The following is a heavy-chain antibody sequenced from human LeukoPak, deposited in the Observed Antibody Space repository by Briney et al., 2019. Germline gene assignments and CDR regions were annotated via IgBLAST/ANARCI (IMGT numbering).Heavy chain of an antibody. J-gene: IGHJ4*02. CDR3: ARAEIGLHVIDY. CDR2: ISSSSSYI. V-gene: IGHV3-21*01. D-gene: IGHD2/OR15-2a*01. CDR1: GFTFSSYS. Sequence: TGGSLRLSCAASGFTFSSYSMNWVRQAPGKGLEWVSSISSSSSYIYYADSVKGRFTISRDNAKNSLYLQMSSLRAEDTAVYYCARAEIGLHVIDYWGQGTLVTVSS.